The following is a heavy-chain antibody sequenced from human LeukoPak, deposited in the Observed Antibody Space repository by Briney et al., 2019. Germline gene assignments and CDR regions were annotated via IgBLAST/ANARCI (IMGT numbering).Heavy chain of an antibody. D-gene: IGHD1-26*01. CDR3: ARVFGGNYGGDY. Sequence: PGGSLRLSCAASGFTFNNFAMAWVRQAPGKGLEWVSAISSSGGSTYYADSVKGRFTTSRDTSKNTQYLQMNSLRVEDTAVYYCARVFGGNYGGDYWGQGTLVTVSS. J-gene: IGHJ4*02. CDR2: ISSSGGST. CDR1: GFTFNNFA. V-gene: IGHV3-23*01.